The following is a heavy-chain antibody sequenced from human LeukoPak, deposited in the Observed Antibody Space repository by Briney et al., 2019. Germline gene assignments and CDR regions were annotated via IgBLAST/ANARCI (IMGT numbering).Heavy chain of an antibody. J-gene: IGHJ3*02. CDR2: IYTDGST. CDR3: ASLYGSLGAFDI. V-gene: IGHV3-53*01. CDR1: GFIVSSNY. D-gene: IGHD2/OR15-2a*01. Sequence: GGSLRLSCAASGFIVSSNYMSWVRQAPGKGLEWVSVIYTDGSTYYADSVKGRFTISRDNSKNTLYLRMNSLRAEDTAVYYCASLYGSLGAFDIWGQGTMVTVSS.